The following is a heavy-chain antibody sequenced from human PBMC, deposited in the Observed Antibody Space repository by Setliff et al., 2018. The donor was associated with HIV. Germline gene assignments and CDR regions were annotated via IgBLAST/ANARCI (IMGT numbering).Heavy chain of an antibody. Sequence: SETLSLTCTVSGVSFGCSDYYRAWIRQPTGKGLEWIGSFYYRGSTYYNPSLKSRVPISVDTSKNQFSLRLTSVTAADTAVYYCARNTRAGDFDYWGQGTLVTASS. V-gene: IGHV4-39*01. CDR3: ARNTRAGDFDY. J-gene: IGHJ4*02. CDR1: GVSFGCSDYY. CDR2: FYYRGST. D-gene: IGHD3-10*01.